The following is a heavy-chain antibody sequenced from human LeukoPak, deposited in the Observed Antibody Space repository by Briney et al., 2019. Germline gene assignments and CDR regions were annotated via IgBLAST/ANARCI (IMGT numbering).Heavy chain of an antibody. CDR3: ARVTIFGVPYFDY. J-gene: IGHJ4*02. D-gene: IGHD3-3*01. V-gene: IGHV4-59*01. CDR2: IYYSGST. Sequence: SETLSLTCTVSGGSISSYYWSWIRQPPGKGLEWIGYIYYSGSTNYNPSLKSRVTISVDTSKNQFTLKLSSVTAADTVVYYCARVTIFGVPYFDYWGQGTLVTVSS. CDR1: GGSISSYY.